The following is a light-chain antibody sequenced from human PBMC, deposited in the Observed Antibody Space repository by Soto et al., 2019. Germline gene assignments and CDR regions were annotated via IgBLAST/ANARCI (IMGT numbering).Light chain of an antibody. J-gene: IGKJ2*01. V-gene: IGKV1-8*01. CDR2: AAS. CDR3: QQYYSYPYT. CDR1: QGSSSY. Sequence: AIRMTQSPSSFSASTGDRVTITCRASQGSSSYLAWYHQKPGKAPKLLIYAASTLQSGVPSRFSGSGSGTDVTLTISCLQSEDFATYYCQQYYSYPYTFGQGTKLEIK.